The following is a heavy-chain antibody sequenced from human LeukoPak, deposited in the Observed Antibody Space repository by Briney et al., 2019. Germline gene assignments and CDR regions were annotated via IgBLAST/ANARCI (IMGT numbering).Heavy chain of an antibody. CDR2: ISWNSGSI. J-gene: IGHJ4*02. CDR3: AKARFHSSGWYSTFDY. CDR1: GFTFDDYA. Sequence: PGRSLRLSCAASGFTFDDYAMHWVRQAPGKGLEWVSGISWNSGSIGYADSVKGRFTISRDNAKNSLYLQMNSLRAEDTALYYCAKARFHSSGWYSTFDYWGQGTLVTVSS. V-gene: IGHV3-9*01. D-gene: IGHD6-19*01.